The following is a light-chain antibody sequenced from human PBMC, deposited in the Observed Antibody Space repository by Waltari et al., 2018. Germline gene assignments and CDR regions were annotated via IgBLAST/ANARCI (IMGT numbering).Light chain of an antibody. J-gene: IGLJ3*02. CDR2: DVS. CDR3: SSYSDSSTLVV. V-gene: IGLV2-14*03. CDR1: SSDIGPYNY. Sequence: QSALTQPASVSGSPGQSITMSCPGTSSDIGPYNYVSCYQQHPGKAPKLMIDDVSNRPSGVSNRFSGSKSGITASLTISGLRAEDEADYYCSSYSDSSTLVVFGGGTKLTVL.